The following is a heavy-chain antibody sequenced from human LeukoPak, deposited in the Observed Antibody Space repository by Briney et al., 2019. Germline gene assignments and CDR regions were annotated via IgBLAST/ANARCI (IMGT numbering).Heavy chain of an antibody. Sequence: ASVKVSCKVSGYTLTELSMHWVRQAPGKGLEWMGGFDPEDGETIYAQKFQGRVTMTEDTSTDTAYMELSSLRSEDTAVYYCATAVLEQQLGLYNWFDPWGQGTLVTVSS. D-gene: IGHD6-13*01. CDR1: GYTLTELS. CDR3: ATAVLEQQLGLYNWFDP. V-gene: IGHV1-24*01. J-gene: IGHJ5*02. CDR2: FDPEDGET.